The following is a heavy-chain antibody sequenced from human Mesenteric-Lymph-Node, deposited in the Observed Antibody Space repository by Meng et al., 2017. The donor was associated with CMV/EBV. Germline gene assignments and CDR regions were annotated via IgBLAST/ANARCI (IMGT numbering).Heavy chain of an antibody. CDR2: VYYSGRT. CDR3: ARANERDSSGYYYNGSPYYFDY. CDR1: GDPISSGGYY. V-gene: IGHV4-31*03. D-gene: IGHD3-22*01. Sequence: SETLSLTCTVSGDPISSGGYYWNWIRQRPGQGLEWIGYVYYSGRTDYNPSLKTRVMISIEMSRGHFSLKLSSVTAADTAVYYCARANERDSSGYYYNGSPYYFDYWGQGTLVTVSS. J-gene: IGHJ4*02.